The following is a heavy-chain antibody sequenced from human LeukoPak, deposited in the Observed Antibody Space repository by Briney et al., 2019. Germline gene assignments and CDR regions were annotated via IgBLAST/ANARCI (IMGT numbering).Heavy chain of an antibody. J-gene: IGHJ3*02. CDR3: ARGQYYDSSGYYTWGGFDI. Sequence: GGSLRLSCAASGFTFSSYAMGWVRQAPGKGLEWVSGFSGRGGGTQYADSVKGRFTISRDNSKNTLYLQINSLRAEDTAVYFCARGQYYDSSGYYTWGGFDIWGQGTMVTVSS. D-gene: IGHD3-22*01. CDR2: FSGRGGGT. V-gene: IGHV3-23*01. CDR1: GFTFSSYA.